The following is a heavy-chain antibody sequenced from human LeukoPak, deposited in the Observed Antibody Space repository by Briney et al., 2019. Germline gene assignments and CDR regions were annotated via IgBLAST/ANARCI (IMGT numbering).Heavy chain of an antibody. V-gene: IGHV4-59*01. CDR3: ARGRGPRGDYFDY. J-gene: IGHJ4*02. D-gene: IGHD3-10*01. CDR2: IYYSGST. Sequence: SETLSLTCTVSGGSISSYYWSWIRQPPGKGLEWIGYIYYSGSTNYNPSLRSRVTISVDTSKNQFSLKLSSVTAADTAVYYCARGRGPRGDYFDYWGQGTLVTVSS. CDR1: GGSISSYY.